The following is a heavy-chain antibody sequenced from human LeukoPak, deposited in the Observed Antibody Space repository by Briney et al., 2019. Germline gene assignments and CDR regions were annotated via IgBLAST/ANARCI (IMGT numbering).Heavy chain of an antibody. CDR1: RGTLSSYA. V-gene: IGHV1-69*13. CDR3: APLCLGAAPN. Sequence: SVKVSRKPSRGTLSSYAICWVRQAPGAGLEWMGVIIRIFDTATDAQKCQGRVTITADESTSTAYKELGSLRSEDMAVYYCAPLCLGAAPNWGERTLVTVSS. CDR2: IIRIFDTA. J-gene: IGHJ4*02. D-gene: IGHD4/OR15-4a*01.